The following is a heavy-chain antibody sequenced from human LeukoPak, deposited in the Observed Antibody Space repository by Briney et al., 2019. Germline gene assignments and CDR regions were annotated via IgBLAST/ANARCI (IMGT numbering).Heavy chain of an antibody. CDR2: INPSGDST. Sequence: ASVKVSCKASGYPFTSYYMHWVRQAPGQGLEWMGIINPSGDSTSYAQKFQGRVALTRDRSTTTVYMELSSLNSEDTAVYYCARGDYYDSSGYYSYMDVWGKGTTVTISS. D-gene: IGHD3-22*01. J-gene: IGHJ6*03. CDR1: GYPFTSYY. V-gene: IGHV1-46*01. CDR3: ARGDYYDSSGYYSYMDV.